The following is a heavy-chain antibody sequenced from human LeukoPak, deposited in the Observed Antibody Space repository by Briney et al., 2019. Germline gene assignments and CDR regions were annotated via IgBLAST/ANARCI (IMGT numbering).Heavy chain of an antibody. V-gene: IGHV3-23*01. D-gene: IGHD3-3*01. CDR3: AKDRSGSFDY. J-gene: IGHJ4*02. Sequence: GGSLRLSCAASGFAFSSYTMSWVRQAPGKGLEWVSAISGSGGSTYYADSVKGRFTISRDNSKNTLYLQMNSLRAEDTAVYYCAKDRSGSFDYWGQGTLVTVSS. CDR1: GFAFSSYT. CDR2: ISGSGGST.